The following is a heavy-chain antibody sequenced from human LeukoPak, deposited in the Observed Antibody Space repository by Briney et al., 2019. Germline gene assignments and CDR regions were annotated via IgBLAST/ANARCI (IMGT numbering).Heavy chain of an antibody. D-gene: IGHD5-24*01. CDR3: ARQGDGYNFGY. CDR2: IYYSGST. V-gene: IGHV4-39*01. Sequence: SETLSLTCTVSGGSISSSSYYWGWIRQPPGKGLEWIGSIYYSGSTYYNPSLKSRVTISVDTSKNQFSLKLSSVTAADTAVYYCARQGDGYNFGYWGQGTLVTVS. J-gene: IGHJ4*02. CDR1: GGSISSSSYY.